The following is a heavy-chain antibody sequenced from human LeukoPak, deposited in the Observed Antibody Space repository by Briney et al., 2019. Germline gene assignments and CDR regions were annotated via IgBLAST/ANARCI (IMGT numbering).Heavy chain of an antibody. J-gene: IGHJ4*02. Sequence: PGGSLRLSCAASGFTFSSYSMNWVRQAPGKGLEWVSSISSSSTTIYYADSVKGRFTISRDSAKNSLYLQMNSLRDEDTAVYYCASYGSGVEYFDYWGQGTLVTVSS. CDR1: GFTFSSYS. V-gene: IGHV3-48*02. CDR2: ISSSSTTI. D-gene: IGHD3-10*01. CDR3: ASYGSGVEYFDY.